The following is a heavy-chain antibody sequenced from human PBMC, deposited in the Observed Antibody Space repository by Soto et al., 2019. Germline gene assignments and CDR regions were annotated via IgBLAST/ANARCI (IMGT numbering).Heavy chain of an antibody. J-gene: IGHJ4*02. V-gene: IGHV4-39*01. CDR2: IYYSGST. Sequence: QLQLQESGPGLVKPSETLSLTCTVSGGSISSSSYYWGWIRQPPGKGLEWIGSIYYSGSTYYNPSLKSRVTISVDTSKNQFSLKLSSVTAADTAVYYCARHAPYQVIITSFDYWGQGTLVTVSS. CDR3: ARHAPYQVIITSFDY. CDR1: GGSISSSSYY. D-gene: IGHD3-3*01.